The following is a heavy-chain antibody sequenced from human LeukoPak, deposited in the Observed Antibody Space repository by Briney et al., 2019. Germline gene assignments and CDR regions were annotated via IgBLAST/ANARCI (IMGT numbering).Heavy chain of an antibody. D-gene: IGHD4-11*01. CDR3: TKVGVYSNFYFDY. Sequence: GGSLRLSCAASGFTFSSYAMSWVRQAPGKGLEWVSGVTSSGGGTYYADSVKGRFTISRDSSKSTLYLQMNSLRAEDTAVYYCTKVGVYSNFYFDYWGQGILVTVSS. CDR2: VTSSGGGT. J-gene: IGHJ4*02. CDR1: GFTFSSYA. V-gene: IGHV3-23*01.